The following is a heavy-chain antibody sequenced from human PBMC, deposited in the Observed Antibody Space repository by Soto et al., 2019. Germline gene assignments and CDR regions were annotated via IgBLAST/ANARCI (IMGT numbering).Heavy chain of an antibody. V-gene: IGHV3-7*01. CDR2: IKQDGSEK. CDR3: ARETAGHYYYYYMDV. J-gene: IGHJ6*03. Sequence: GGSLRLSCAASGFTFSSYWMSWVRQAPGKGLEWVANIKQDGSEKYYVDSVKGRFTISRDNAKNSLYLQMNSLRAEDTAVYYCARETAGHYYYYYMDVWGKGTTVTVSS. CDR1: GFTFSSYW.